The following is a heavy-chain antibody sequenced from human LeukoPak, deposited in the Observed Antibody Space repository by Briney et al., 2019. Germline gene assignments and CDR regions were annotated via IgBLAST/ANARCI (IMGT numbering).Heavy chain of an antibody. CDR2: ISGSGGST. J-gene: IGHJ4*02. D-gene: IGHD3-22*01. V-gene: IGHV3-23*01. CDR1: GFTFSSYA. Sequence: GGSLRLSCAASGFTFSSYAMSWVRQAPGKGLEWVSAISGSGGSTYYADSVKGRVTISRDNSKNTLYLQMNSLRAEDTAVYYRAKDPGTYYYDSSGYFDYWGQGTLVTVSS. CDR3: AKDPGTYYYDSSGYFDY.